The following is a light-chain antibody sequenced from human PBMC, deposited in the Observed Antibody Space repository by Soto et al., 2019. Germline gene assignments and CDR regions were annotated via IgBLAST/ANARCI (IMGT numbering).Light chain of an antibody. CDR1: QSVSSY. CDR2: DAS. J-gene: IGKJ5*01. Sequence: EIVLTQSPATLSLSPGERATLSCRASQSVSSYLAWYQQKPGQAPRLLIYDASNRATGIPARFSCSGSGTDFTLTISSLEPEDFAVYYCQQLSNWLTFGQGTRLEIK. CDR3: QQLSNWLT. V-gene: IGKV3-11*01.